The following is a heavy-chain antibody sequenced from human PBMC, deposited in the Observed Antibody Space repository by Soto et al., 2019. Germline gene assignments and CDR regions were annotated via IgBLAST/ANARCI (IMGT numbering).Heavy chain of an antibody. CDR1: GYTFTSYD. CDR2: MNPNSGNT. Sequence: QVQLVQSGAEVKKPGASVKVSCKASGYTFTSYDINWVRQATGQGLEWMGWMNPNSGNTGYAQKFQGRVTMTRNTSISTAYMELSSLRSEDTAVYYCARSRGSYYYDKYWFDPWGQGTLVTVSS. V-gene: IGHV1-8*01. D-gene: IGHD3-22*01. CDR3: ARSRGSYYYDKYWFDP. J-gene: IGHJ5*02.